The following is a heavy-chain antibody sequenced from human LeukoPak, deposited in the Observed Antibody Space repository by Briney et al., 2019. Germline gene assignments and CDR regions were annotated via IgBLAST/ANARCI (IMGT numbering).Heavy chain of an antibody. J-gene: IGHJ6*04. V-gene: IGHV3-23*01. CDR2: ISGSGGST. CDR3: ATRSPSDV. CDR1: GFTFSRYG. Sequence: VGTLRLSSAASGFTFSRYGMSWVRQAPGEGPEWVSAISGSGGSTYYADSVKGRFTISRDNSKNTLYLQINSLRAEDTAVYYCATRSPSDVWGKGTTVTVSS.